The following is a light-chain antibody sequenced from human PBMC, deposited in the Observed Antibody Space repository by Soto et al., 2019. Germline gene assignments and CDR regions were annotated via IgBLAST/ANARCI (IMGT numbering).Light chain of an antibody. J-gene: IGKJ1*01. V-gene: IGKV1-39*01. CDR3: QQSSSTPRT. Sequence: DIQMTQSPSSLSASVGDRVTITCRASQRISSYLNWYQQTPGKAPNLLIYAASNLQSGVPSRLSCSGSGTDFTLSISSLQPEDFATYYCQQSSSTPRTFGQGTKVEI. CDR1: QRISSY. CDR2: AAS.